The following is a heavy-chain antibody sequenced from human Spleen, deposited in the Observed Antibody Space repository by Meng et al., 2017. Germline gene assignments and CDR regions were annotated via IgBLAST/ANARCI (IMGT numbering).Heavy chain of an antibody. CDR3: ARDEDISAAGKLFGDY. CDR1: GYNFPDYY. D-gene: IGHD6-25*01. CDR2: INPKSGDT. V-gene: IGHV1-2*06. J-gene: IGHJ4*02. Sequence: QGQLVQLGAEGKKPGASVKVSCKPSGYNFPDYYIHWVRRAPGQGLEWMGRINPKSGDTHYAQKFQARVTMTGDTSISTAYMELSGLRSDDTAMYYCARDEDISAAGKLFGDYWGQGTLVTVSS.